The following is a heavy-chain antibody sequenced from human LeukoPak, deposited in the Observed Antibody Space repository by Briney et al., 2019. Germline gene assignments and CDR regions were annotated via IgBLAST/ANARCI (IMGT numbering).Heavy chain of an antibody. Sequence: PSETLSLTCTVSGGSIGSGSYYWSWIRQPAGKGLEWIGRIYTSGSTNYNPSLKSRVTISVDTSKNQFSLKLSSVTAADTAVYYCARDRTVDYDRSGQFDYWGQGTLVTVSS. V-gene: IGHV4-61*02. J-gene: IGHJ4*02. CDR1: GGSIGSGSYY. D-gene: IGHD3-22*01. CDR2: IYTSGST. CDR3: ARDRTVDYDRSGQFDY.